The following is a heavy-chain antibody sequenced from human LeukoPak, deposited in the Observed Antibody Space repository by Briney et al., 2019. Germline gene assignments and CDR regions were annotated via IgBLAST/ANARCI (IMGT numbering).Heavy chain of an antibody. D-gene: IGHD2-2*02. Sequence: PSETLSLTCAVSGYSISSGYYWGWIRQPPGKGLEWIGSIYHSGSTYYNPSLKSRVTISVDTSKNQFSLKLSSVTAADTAVYYCARRPHCSSTSCYTRWFDPWGQGTPVTASS. V-gene: IGHV4-38-2*01. J-gene: IGHJ5*02. CDR1: GYSISSGYY. CDR3: ARRPHCSSTSCYTRWFDP. CDR2: IYHSGST.